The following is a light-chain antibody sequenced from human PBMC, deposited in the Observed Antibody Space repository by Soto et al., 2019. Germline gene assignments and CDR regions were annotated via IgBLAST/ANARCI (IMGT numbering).Light chain of an antibody. CDR3: AAWDDSLNGYV. J-gene: IGLJ1*01. CDR1: SSNIGSNT. Sequence: QSVLTQPPSASGSPGQRVTISCSGSSSNIGSNTVNWYQQLPGTAPKLLLYSNNQRPSGVPDRFSGSKSGTSAFLAISGLQSEDEADYYCAAWDDSLNGYVFGTGTKVTVL. V-gene: IGLV1-44*01. CDR2: SNN.